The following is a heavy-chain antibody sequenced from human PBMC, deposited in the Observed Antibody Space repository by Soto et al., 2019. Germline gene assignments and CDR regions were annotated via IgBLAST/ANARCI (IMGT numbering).Heavy chain of an antibody. CDR3: ARSPVVAAIDYYGMDV. D-gene: IGHD2-15*01. V-gene: IGHV5-51*01. CDR1: GYIFTNYW. J-gene: IGHJ6*02. CDR2: IHPGDSDT. Sequence: GESLKISCKGSGYIFTNYWIGWVRQMPGRGLQWMGIIHPGDSDTKYSPSFQGQVTFSADKSITTAYLQWNSLKASDTAIYYCARSPVVAAIDYYGMDVWGQGTTVTVSS.